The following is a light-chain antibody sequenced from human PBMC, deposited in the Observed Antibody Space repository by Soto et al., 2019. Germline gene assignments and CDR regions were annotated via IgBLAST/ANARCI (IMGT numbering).Light chain of an antibody. J-gene: IGKJ4*01. CDR3: QQANSFPPV. V-gene: IGKV3-20*01. CDR1: QSVSSNN. Sequence: EIVLTQSPGTLSLSPGERATLSCRASQSVSSNNLAWYQQRPGQAPRVVIYGASTRATGIPERFSGSGSGTDFTLTISSLQPEDFATYYCQQANSFPPVFGGGTKVDIK. CDR2: GAS.